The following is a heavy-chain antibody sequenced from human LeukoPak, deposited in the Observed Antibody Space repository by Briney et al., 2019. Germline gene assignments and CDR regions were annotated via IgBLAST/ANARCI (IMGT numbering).Heavy chain of an antibody. CDR2: IYYSGST. D-gene: IGHD1-14*01. Sequence: PSETLSLTCIVSGGSISSYYWSWIRQPPGKGLEWIGYIYYSGSTNYNPSLKSRVTISVDTSKNQFSPKLSSVTAADTAVYYCARHITGSPWFDPWGQGTLVTVSS. V-gene: IGHV4-59*08. CDR1: GGSISSYY. CDR3: ARHITGSPWFDP. J-gene: IGHJ5*02.